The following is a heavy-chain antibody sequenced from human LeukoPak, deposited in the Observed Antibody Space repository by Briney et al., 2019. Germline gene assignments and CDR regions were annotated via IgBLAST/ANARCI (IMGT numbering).Heavy chain of an antibody. Sequence: GGSPRLSCAASGFTFSSYWMSWVRQAPGKGLEWLANINQDGSEKHYVDSVKGRFTISRDNAKNSVYLQMNSLRVEDTAVYYCARDERPVGYWGQGTLVTVSS. V-gene: IGHV3-7*01. D-gene: IGHD1-1*01. J-gene: IGHJ4*02. CDR3: ARDERPVGY. CDR2: INQDGSEK. CDR1: GFTFSSYW.